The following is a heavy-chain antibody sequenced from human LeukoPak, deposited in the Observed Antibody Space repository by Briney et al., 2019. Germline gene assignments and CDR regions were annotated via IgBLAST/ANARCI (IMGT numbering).Heavy chain of an antibody. CDR1: GGSFSGYY. J-gene: IGHJ4*02. D-gene: IGHD2-15*01. CDR2: IYYSGST. CDR3: ARRYCSGGSCYSSLDY. Sequence: PSETLSLTCAVYGGSFSGYYWSWIRQPPGKGLEWIGYIYYSGSTNYNPSLKSRVTISVDTSKNQFSLKLSSATAADTAVYYCARRYCSGGSCYSSLDYWGQGSLVTVSS. V-gene: IGHV4-59*08.